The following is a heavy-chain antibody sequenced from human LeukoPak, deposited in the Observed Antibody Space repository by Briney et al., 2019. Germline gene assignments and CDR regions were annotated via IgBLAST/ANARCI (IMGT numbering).Heavy chain of an antibody. Sequence: GASVKVSCKASGYTFTGYYMHWVRQAPGQGLEWMGWINPNSGGTNYAQKFQGRVTMTRDTSISTAYMELSRLRSDDTAVYYCARDPRCCSGGSCYRPLDYWGQGTLVTVSS. D-gene: IGHD2-15*01. CDR1: GYTFTGYY. V-gene: IGHV1-2*02. CDR3: ARDPRCCSGGSCYRPLDY. J-gene: IGHJ4*02. CDR2: INPNSGGT.